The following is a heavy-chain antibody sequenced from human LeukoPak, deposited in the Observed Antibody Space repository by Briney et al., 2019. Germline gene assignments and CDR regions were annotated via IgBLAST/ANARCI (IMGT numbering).Heavy chain of an antibody. J-gene: IGHJ3*02. CDR3: ARPAGIAVAGTDAFDI. V-gene: IGHV3-33*08. Sequence: PGRSLRLSCAASGFTFSSYAMHWVRQAPGKGLEWVAVIWYDGSNKYYADSVKGRFTISRDNSKNTLYLQMNSLRAEDTAVYYCARPAGIAVAGTDAFDIWGQGTMVTVSS. CDR2: IWYDGSNK. D-gene: IGHD6-19*01. CDR1: GFTFSSYA.